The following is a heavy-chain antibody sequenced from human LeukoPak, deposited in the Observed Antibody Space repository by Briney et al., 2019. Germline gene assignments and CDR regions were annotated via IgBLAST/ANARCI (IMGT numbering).Heavy chain of an antibody. CDR3: ARDCRGTSCPFDY. CDR1: GFTFSSYS. J-gene: IGHJ4*02. V-gene: IGHV3-21*01. Sequence: GGSLRLSCAASGFTFSSYSMNWVRQAPGKGLEWVSSISSSSNYIYYADSMKGRFTISRDNAKSSLYLQMDSLRAEDTAVYYCARDCRGTSCPFDYWGQGTLVTVSS. CDR2: ISSSSNYI. D-gene: IGHD2-2*01.